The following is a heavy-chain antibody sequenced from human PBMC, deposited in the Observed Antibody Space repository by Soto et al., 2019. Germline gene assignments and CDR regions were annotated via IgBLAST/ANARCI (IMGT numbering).Heavy chain of an antibody. CDR1: GFTFSNFA. Sequence: EVQVLESGGGSVQPGGPLRLSCAASGFTFSNFAMSWVRHAPGKGLEWVSEISGSTGTTYYADSVKGRFIISRDNSKNTLHLQMNSLRAEDTAVYYCAKDTSSSPYYMDVWGKGTTVTVSS. CDR2: ISGSTGTT. J-gene: IGHJ6*03. D-gene: IGHD2-2*01. V-gene: IGHV3-23*01. CDR3: AKDTSSSPYYMDV.